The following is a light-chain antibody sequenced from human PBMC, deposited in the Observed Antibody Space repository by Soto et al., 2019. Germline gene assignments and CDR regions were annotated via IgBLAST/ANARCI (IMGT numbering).Light chain of an antibody. Sequence: EIVMTQSPATLAVSPGETATLSCRASQIVSTNLAWYQQKPGQTPRLLIYGASTRASGVPARFSGSGSETEFTLTISSLQSEDFAVYYCQQYNIWPPQTFGGGTRVE. J-gene: IGKJ4*01. V-gene: IGKV3-15*01. CDR1: QIVSTN. CDR3: QQYNIWPPQT. CDR2: GAS.